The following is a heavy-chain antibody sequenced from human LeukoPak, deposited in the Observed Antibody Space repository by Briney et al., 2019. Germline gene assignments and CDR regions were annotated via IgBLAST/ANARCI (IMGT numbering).Heavy chain of an antibody. V-gene: IGHV3-43*02. D-gene: IGHD1-26*01. J-gene: IGHJ4*02. Sequence: GGSLRLSCAASGFSFNDYPMHWVRQAPGKGLEWVSLISGDGSVTYYADSVKGRFTISRDNSKNSLYLQMNSLRVEDSALYYCATGSQPGATFDYWGQGTLVTASS. CDR1: GFSFNDYP. CDR2: ISGDGSVT. CDR3: ATGSQPGATFDY.